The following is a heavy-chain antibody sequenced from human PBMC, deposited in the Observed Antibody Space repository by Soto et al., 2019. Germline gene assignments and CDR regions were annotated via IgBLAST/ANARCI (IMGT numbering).Heavy chain of an antibody. D-gene: IGHD3-22*01. V-gene: IGHV1-18*01. CDR1: GYTFTSYG. CDR2: ISAYNGNT. Sequence: ASVKVSCKASGYTFTSYGISWVRQAPGQGLEWMGWISAYNGNTNYAQKLQGRVTMTTDTSTSTAYMELSSLRADDTAVYYCARYLPLNYYDSSGYHSAEYFQHWGQGTLVTVPS. J-gene: IGHJ1*01. CDR3: ARYLPLNYYDSSGYHSAEYFQH.